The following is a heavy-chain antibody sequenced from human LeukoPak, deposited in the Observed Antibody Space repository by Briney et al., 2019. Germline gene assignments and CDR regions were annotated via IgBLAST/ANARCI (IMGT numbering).Heavy chain of an antibody. V-gene: IGHV3-21*01. CDR2: ISSSSSYI. J-gene: IGHJ4*02. Sequence: GGSLRLSCAASGFTFSSYSMNWVRQAPGKGLEWVSSISSSSSYIYYADSVKGRFTISRDNAKNSLYLQMNSLRAEDTAVYYCATPRDGNRVVDYFDYWGQGTLVTVSS. D-gene: IGHD2-15*01. CDR1: GFTFSSYS. CDR3: ATPRDGNRVVDYFDY.